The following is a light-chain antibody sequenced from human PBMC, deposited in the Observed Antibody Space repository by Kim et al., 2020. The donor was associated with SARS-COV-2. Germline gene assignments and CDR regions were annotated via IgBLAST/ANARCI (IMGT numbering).Light chain of an antibody. J-gene: IGKJ4*01. CDR1: QGISNW. V-gene: IGKV1-12*01. CDR2: AAS. CDR3: QQGNSFPPT. Sequence: ASVGDRVTITCRASQGISNWLAWYQQRSGKAPKLLIYAASRLQTGVPSRFSGSGSGTEFTLTISSLQPEDFATYYCQQGNSFPPTFGGGTKVDIK.